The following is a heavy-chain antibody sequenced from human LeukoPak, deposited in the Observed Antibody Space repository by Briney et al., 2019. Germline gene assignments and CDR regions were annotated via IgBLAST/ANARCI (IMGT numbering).Heavy chain of an antibody. Sequence: PSETLSLPGTVSVGSISIGSYHGTWIRRPAGRGREWIGRIYTSESTNYNPSLKSRVTISVDTSKNQFSLKLSSVAAADTAVYYCARDWNGYNWFDPWGQGTLVTISS. CDR1: VGSISIGSYH. V-gene: IGHV4-61*02. CDR2: IYTSEST. CDR3: ARDWNGYNWFDP. J-gene: IGHJ5*02. D-gene: IGHD1-1*01.